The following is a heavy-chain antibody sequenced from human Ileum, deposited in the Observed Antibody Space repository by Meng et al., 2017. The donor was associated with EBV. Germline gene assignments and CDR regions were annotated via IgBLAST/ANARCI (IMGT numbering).Heavy chain of an antibody. V-gene: IGHV2-5*02. CDR1: GFSLNLGGMP. J-gene: IGHJ4*02. CDR3: ARRSFAAGSPDY. CDR2: IYWDDDK. Sequence: QITWKESAPTLGKPTQSLTMNCTFSGFSLNLGGMPVDWIRQPPGKALEWLALIYWDDDKRYRSSVMTRLTHTEDTYKNQVVLTMTNMDPVDTATYDFARRSFAAGSPDYWGQGTLVTVSS. D-gene: IGHD3-10*01.